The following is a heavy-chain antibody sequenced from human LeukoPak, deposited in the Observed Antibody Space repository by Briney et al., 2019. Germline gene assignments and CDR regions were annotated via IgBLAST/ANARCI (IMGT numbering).Heavy chain of an antibody. J-gene: IGHJ4*02. V-gene: IGHV4-59*01. CDR3: ARWGSIAVARFDY. D-gene: IGHD6-6*01. CDR2: IYYTGST. CDR1: GGSISNYY. Sequence: SSETLSLTCTVSGGSISNYYWSWIRQPPGKGLEWIGYIYYTGSTNYNPSLTSRVNIPVDTSKNQFSLNLTSVTAADTAVYYCARWGSIAVARFDYWGQGTLVTVSS.